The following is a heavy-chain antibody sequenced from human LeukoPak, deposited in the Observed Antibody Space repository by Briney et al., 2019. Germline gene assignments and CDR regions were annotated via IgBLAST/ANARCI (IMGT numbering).Heavy chain of an antibody. V-gene: IGHV4-39*07. CDR1: GGSISSSSYY. CDR3: ARDLYRGGPWSYYYMDV. D-gene: IGHD3-10*01. CDR2: IYYSGST. Sequence: KPSETLSLTCTVSGGSISSSSYYWGWIRQPPGKGLEWIGSIYYSGSTYYNPSLKSRVTISVDTSKNQFSLKLSSVTAADTAVYYCARDLYRGGPWSYYYMDVWGKGTTVTISS. J-gene: IGHJ6*03.